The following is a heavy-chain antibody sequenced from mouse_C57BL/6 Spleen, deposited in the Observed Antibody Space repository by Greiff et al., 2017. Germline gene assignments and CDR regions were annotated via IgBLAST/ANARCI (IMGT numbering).Heavy chain of an antibody. CDR1: GYTFTSYW. D-gene: IGHD1-1*01. J-gene: IGHJ4*01. CDR3: ARGDYGSIYAMDY. CDR2: INPSNGGT. V-gene: IGHV1-53*01. Sequence: QVQLQQPGTELVKPGASVKLSCKASGYTFTSYWMPWVKQRPGQGLEWIGNINPSNGGTNYNEKFKSKATLTVDKSSSTAYRQLSSLTSEDSAVYYCARGDYGSIYAMDYWGQGTSVTVSS.